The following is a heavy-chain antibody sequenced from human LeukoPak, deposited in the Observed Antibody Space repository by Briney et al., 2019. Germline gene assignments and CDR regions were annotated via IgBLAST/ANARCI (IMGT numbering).Heavy chain of an antibody. CDR2: INQSGST. CDR1: GGSFSGYY. D-gene: IGHD3-22*01. Sequence: SETLSLTCAAYGGSFSGYYWSWIRQPPGKGLEWIGEINQSGSTNYNPSLKSRVTISVDTSKNQFSLKLSSVTAADTAVYYCARSRLGSSGYYSEGFDYWGQGTLVTVSS. J-gene: IGHJ4*02. CDR3: ARSRLGSSGYYSEGFDY. V-gene: IGHV4-34*01.